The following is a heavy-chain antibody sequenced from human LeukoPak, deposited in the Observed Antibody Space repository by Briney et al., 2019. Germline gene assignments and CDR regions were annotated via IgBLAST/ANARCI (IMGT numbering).Heavy chain of an antibody. CDR2: ISGSGGST. D-gene: IGHD1-26*01. CDR1: GFTFSSYA. J-gene: IGHJ4*02. V-gene: IGHV3-23*01. CDR3: TKEYELQGHFDY. Sequence: GGSLGQSCAASGFTFSSYAMSWVRQAPGKGLEWVSAISGSGGSTYYADSVKGRFTISRDNSKNTLYLQMNSLRAEDTAVYYCTKEYELQGHFDYWGQGTLVTVSS.